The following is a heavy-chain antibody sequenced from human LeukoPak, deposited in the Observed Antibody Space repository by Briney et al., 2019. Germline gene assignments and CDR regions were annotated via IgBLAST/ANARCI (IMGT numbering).Heavy chain of an antibody. CDR2: INHSGST. D-gene: IGHD3-22*01. CDR3: ARAYYCDSSGLVY. Sequence: SETLSLTCAAYGGSFSGYYWSWIRQPPGKGLEWIGEINHSGSTNYNPSLKSRVTISLDTSKNQFSLKLSSVTAADTAVYYCARAYYCDSSGLVYWGQGTLVTVSS. J-gene: IGHJ4*02. CDR1: GGSFSGYY. V-gene: IGHV4-34*01.